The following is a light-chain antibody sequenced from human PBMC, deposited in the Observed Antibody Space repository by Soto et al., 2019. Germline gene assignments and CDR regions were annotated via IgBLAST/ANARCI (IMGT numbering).Light chain of an antibody. J-gene: IGKJ3*01. V-gene: IGKV3-20*01. CDR2: GAS. Sequence: PCDRATLSCRASQSVRSDYFAWYQQKPGQAPRVLIYGASSRATGIPDRFSGGGSGTDFTLTISRLEPEDFAVYYCQQYGSSLFTFGTGTRWISN. CDR1: QSVRSDY. CDR3: QQYGSSLFT.